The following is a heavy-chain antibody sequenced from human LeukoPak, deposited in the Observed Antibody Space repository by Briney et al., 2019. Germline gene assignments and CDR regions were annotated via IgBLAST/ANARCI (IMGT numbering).Heavy chain of an antibody. CDR1: GGSVRRGNYY. Sequence: KPSQTLSLTCTVSGGSVRRGNYYWTWIRQPAGSGLEWIGRIYTSGTTDYNPSLRTRVTISVDTSKNQFSLKLSSVTAADTAVYYCARHSYGDYSRYYYYMDVWGKGTTVTVSS. CDR3: ARHSYGDYSRYYYYMDV. J-gene: IGHJ6*03. D-gene: IGHD4-17*01. CDR2: IYTSGTT. V-gene: IGHV4-61*02.